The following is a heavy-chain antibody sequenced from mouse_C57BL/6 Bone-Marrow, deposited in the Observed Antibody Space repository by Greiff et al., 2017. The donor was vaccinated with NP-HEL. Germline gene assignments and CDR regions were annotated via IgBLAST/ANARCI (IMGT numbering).Heavy chain of an antibody. CDR3: AADYYGSSYDFDF. V-gene: IGHV14-4*01. CDR2: IDPENGDT. J-gene: IGHJ2*01. CDR1: GFTFTDYY. D-gene: IGHD1-1*01. Sequence: EVQLQQSGAELVRPGASVKLSCTASGFTFTDYYMHWVKQRPEQGLEWIGWIDPENGDTEYASKFQGKATITADTSSNTAYLQLSSLTSEDTAVYYCAADYYGSSYDFDFEGRGTALTVSS.